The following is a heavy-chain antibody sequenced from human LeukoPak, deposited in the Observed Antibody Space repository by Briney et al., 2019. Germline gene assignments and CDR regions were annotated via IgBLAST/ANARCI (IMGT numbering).Heavy chain of an antibody. J-gene: IGHJ6*02. CDR1: GFSLSTSGVG. Sequence: SGPTLVKPTQTLTLTCSFSGFSLSTSGVGVAWIRQPPGKALEWLAFIYWNDNKRYSPSLESRLTISKDTSRNQVVLTMVSVDPVDTATYFCARSASVVAAAAATHYYYYGMDVWGQGTTVTVSS. CDR3: ARSASVVAAAAATHYYYYGMDV. CDR2: IYWNDNK. D-gene: IGHD2-15*01. V-gene: IGHV2-5*01.